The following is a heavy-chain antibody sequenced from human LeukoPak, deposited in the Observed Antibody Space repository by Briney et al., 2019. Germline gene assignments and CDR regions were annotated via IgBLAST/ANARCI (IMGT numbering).Heavy chain of an antibody. D-gene: IGHD3-10*01. Sequence: GGSLRLSCAASGFTFSNAWMSWVRQAPGKGLEWVSAISGSGGSTYYADSVKGRFSISRDNSKNTLYLQMNSLRAEDTAVYYCAKDLTGSYLCDYWGQGTLVTVSS. J-gene: IGHJ4*02. CDR1: GFTFSNAW. CDR3: AKDLTGSYLCDY. V-gene: IGHV3-23*01. CDR2: ISGSGGST.